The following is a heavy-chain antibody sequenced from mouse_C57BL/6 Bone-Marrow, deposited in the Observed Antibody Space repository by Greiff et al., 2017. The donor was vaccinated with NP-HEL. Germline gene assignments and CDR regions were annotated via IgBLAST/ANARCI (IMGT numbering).Heavy chain of an antibody. J-gene: IGHJ3*01. CDR1: GFTFSSYG. D-gene: IGHD1-1*01. CDR3: ARRYYGSSYPAWFAY. CDR2: ISSGGSYT. V-gene: IGHV5-6*02. Sequence: EVKLVESGGDLVKPGGSLKLSCAASGFTFSSYGMSWVRQTPDKRLEWVATISSGGSYTYYPDSVKGRFTISRDNAKNTLYLQMSSLKSEDTAMYYCARRYYGSSYPAWFAYWGQGTLVTVSA.